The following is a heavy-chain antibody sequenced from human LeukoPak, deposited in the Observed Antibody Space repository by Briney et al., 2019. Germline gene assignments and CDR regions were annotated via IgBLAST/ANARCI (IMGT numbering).Heavy chain of an antibody. Sequence: PGESLQISCKGSGSIFTSYWIGWVRPVPGKGLEWMGIIYPGDSDTRYSPSFQGQVTISADKSISTAYLQWSSLKASDTAMYYCARSQNSDYGDYGVLGYYFDYWGQGTLVTVSS. J-gene: IGHJ4*02. V-gene: IGHV5-51*01. D-gene: IGHD4-17*01. CDR3: ARSQNSDYGDYGVLGYYFDY. CDR1: GSIFTSYW. CDR2: IYPGDSDT.